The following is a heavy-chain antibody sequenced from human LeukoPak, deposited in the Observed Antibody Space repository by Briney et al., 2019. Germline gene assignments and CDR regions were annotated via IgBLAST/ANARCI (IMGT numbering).Heavy chain of an antibody. CDR3: ARVMGAARHGLYYYYYYMDV. J-gene: IGHJ6*03. Sequence: PWGSLRLSCAASGFTFSSYAMHWVRQAPGKGLEWVAVISYDGSNKYYADSVKGRFTISRDNSKNTLYLQMNSLRAEDTAVYYCARVMGAARHGLYYYYYYMDVWGKGTTVTVSS. CDR2: ISYDGSNK. CDR1: GFTFSSYA. D-gene: IGHD6-6*01. V-gene: IGHV3-30*01.